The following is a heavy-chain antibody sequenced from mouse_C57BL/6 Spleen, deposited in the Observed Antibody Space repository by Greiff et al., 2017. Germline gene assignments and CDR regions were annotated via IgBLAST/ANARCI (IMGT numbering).Heavy chain of an antibody. CDR3: ARSPVVATGDY. D-gene: IGHD1-1*01. CDR1: GYAFTNYL. CDR2: INPGSGGT. J-gene: IGHJ2*01. V-gene: IGHV1-54*01. Sequence: QVQLQQSGAELVRPGTSVKVSCKASGYAFTNYLIEWVKQRPGQGLEWIGVINPGSGGTNYNEKFKGKATLTADKSSSTAYMQLSSLKSEDSAVYFCARSPVVATGDYWGQGTTLTVSS.